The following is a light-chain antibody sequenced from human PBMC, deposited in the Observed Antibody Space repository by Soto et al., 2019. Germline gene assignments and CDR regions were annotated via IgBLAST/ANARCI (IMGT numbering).Light chain of an antibody. CDR3: QQYNNRPT. J-gene: IGKJ1*01. V-gene: IGKV3-15*01. Sequence: EIVMTQSPATLSVSPGERATLSCRASQSVSSNLAWYQQKPGQAPRLLIYGASTRATGIPARFSGSGSGTEFTLSISSLQSADFAVYYCQQYNNRPTFGQGTKVEIK. CDR1: QSVSSN. CDR2: GAS.